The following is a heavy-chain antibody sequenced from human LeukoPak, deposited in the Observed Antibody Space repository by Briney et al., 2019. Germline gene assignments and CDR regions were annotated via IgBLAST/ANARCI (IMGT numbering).Heavy chain of an antibody. CDR2: ISGSGDNT. V-gene: IGHV3-23*01. J-gene: IGHJ4*02. CDR3: TVQGSSSRDF. CDR1: GFTFSGFA. D-gene: IGHD6-13*01. Sequence: GGSLRLSCAASGFTFSGFAMSWVRRTPGKGLECVSGISGSGDNTLYADSVKGRFTISRDNSKNTLYLEMNSLRAEDTALYYCTVQGSSSRDFRGQGTLVTVSS.